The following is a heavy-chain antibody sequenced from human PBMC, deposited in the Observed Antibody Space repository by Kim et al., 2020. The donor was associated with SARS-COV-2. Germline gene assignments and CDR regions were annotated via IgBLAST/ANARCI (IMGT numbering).Heavy chain of an antibody. D-gene: IGHD6-13*01. CDR3: ARGGYEAAAGKGADY. Sequence: PSLKSRVTISVDTSKNQFSLKLSSVTAADTAVYYCARGGYEAAAGKGADYWGQGTLVTVSS. V-gene: IGHV4-34*01. J-gene: IGHJ4*02.